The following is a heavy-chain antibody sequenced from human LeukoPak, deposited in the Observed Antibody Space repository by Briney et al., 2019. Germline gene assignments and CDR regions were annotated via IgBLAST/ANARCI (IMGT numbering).Heavy chain of an antibody. CDR3: VKGRTGYNPDAFDM. V-gene: IGHV3-21*05. D-gene: IGHD5-24*01. CDR1: GFTFSSHP. CDR2: ISRSTTDI. J-gene: IGHJ3*02. Sequence: GGSLRLSCAASGFTFSSHPTNWVRQAPGKGLEWVSYISRSTTDIRYAESVRGRFTIFRDNAENSLFLQMNSLRDEDTAVYYCVKGRTGYNPDAFDMWGRGTMVTVSS.